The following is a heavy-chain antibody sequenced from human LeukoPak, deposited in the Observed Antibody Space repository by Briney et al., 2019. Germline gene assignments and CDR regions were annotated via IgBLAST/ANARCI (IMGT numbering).Heavy chain of an antibody. Sequence: SETLSLTCAVYGGSFSGYYWRWIRLSPGKGLEWIGEINHSGSTNYNPSLKSRVTISVDTSKNQFSLKLSSVTAADTAVYYCARGYTGYYYYYGMDVWGQGTTVAVSS. J-gene: IGHJ6*02. D-gene: IGHD1-1*01. CDR2: INHSGST. CDR3: ARGYTGYYYYYGMDV. V-gene: IGHV4-34*01. CDR1: GGSFSGYY.